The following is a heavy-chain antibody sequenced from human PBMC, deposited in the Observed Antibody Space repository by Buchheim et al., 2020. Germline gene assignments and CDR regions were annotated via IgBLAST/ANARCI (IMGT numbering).Heavy chain of an antibody. V-gene: IGHV3-74*01. Sequence: EVQLVESGGGLVQPGGSLTLSCAASGFTFSSYWMHWVRQAPGKGLVWVSRINSDGSSTSYADSVKGRFTISRDNAKNTLYLQMNSLRAEDTAVYYCARDGTTTVTLIPYYYYYGMDVWGQGTT. CDR1: GFTFSSYW. CDR2: INSDGSST. D-gene: IGHD4-17*01. CDR3: ARDGTTTVTLIPYYYYYGMDV. J-gene: IGHJ6*02.